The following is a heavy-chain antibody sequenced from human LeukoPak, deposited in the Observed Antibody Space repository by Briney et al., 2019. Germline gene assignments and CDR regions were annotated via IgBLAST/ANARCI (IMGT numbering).Heavy chain of an antibody. CDR3: AGGEPPGYGDPEGALDI. Sequence: SETLSLTCTVSGGSISSSSYYWGWIRQPPGKGLEWIESIYYSGSTYYNPSLKSRVTMSVDTSKNQFSLKLSSVTAADTAVYYCAGGEPPGYGDPEGALDIWGQGTMVTVSS. CDR2: IYYSGST. D-gene: IGHD4-17*01. CDR1: GGSISSSSYY. V-gene: IGHV4-39*07. J-gene: IGHJ3*02.